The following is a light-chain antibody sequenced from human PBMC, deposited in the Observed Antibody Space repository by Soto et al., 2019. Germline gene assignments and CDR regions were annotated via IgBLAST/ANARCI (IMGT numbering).Light chain of an antibody. J-gene: IGKJ4*01. CDR3: QQHYGSPLS. Sequence: DIVITQSPDSLAVSLGERAXXXXXXXXXXXSSSDNKNYLAWHRQKPGQPPELLISWASTRQSGVPDRFSGSGSGTDFTLTISSLQAEDVAVYYCQQHYGSPLSFGGGTKVDIK. CDR1: XXXXSSSDNKNY. V-gene: IGKV4-1*01. CDR2: WAS.